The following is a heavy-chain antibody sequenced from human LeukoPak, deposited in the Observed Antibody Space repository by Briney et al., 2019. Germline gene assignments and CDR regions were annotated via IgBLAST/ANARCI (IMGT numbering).Heavy chain of an antibody. V-gene: IGHV3-74*01. CDR2: ISPTGSTT. Sequence: GGSLRLSCAASGFSFSGHWMHWARQLPGKGLVWVSRISPTGSTTSYADSVKGRYTVSRDNAKNTLYLQVNNLRAEDTAVYYCARGPSSNWSGLDFWGQGTLLTVSS. D-gene: IGHD6-13*01. CDR3: ARGPSSNWSGLDF. CDR1: GFSFSGHW. J-gene: IGHJ4*02.